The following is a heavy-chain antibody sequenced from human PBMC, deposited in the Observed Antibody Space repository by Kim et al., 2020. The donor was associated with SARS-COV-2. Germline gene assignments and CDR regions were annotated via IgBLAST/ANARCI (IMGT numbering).Heavy chain of an antibody. V-gene: IGHV4-59*08. CDR3: ASRPRIYSSSLYGMDV. J-gene: IGHJ6*02. CDR1: GGSISSYY. CDR2: IYYSGST. D-gene: IGHD6-6*01. Sequence: SETLSLTCTVSGGSISSYYWSWIRQPPGKGLEWIGYIYYSGSTNYNPSLKSRVTISVDTSKNQFSLKLSSVTAADTAVYYCASRPRIYSSSLYGMDVWGQGTTVTVSS.